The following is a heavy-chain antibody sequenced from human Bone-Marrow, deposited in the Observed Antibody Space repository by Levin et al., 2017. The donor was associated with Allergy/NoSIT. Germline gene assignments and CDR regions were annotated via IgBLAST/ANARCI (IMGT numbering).Heavy chain of an antibody. CDR1: GYSFTRYW. D-gene: IGHD5-24*01. J-gene: IGHJ6*02. CDR3: ARVEVAVSNTDYYYNMDV. V-gene: IGHV5-51*01. CDR2: ISPGDSET. Sequence: PGGSLRLSCKGSGYSFTRYWIAWVRQMPGKGLEWMGIISPGDSETRYSPSFQGQVTISVDKSISTAYLQWSSLKGADTAMYYCARVEVAVSNTDYYYNMDVWGPGTAVTVSS.